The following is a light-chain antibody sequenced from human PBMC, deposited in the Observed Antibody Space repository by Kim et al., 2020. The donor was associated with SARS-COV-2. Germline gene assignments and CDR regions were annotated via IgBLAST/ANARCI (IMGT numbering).Light chain of an antibody. CDR3: QVWHITTDHWM. J-gene: IGLJ3*02. CDR1: ILGSKS. Sequence: APVKTARITGGGSILGSKSVHWDQQKSGQAPVLVMSYDNDRPSGIPERFSGSNSGNTATLTISRVEAGDEADYFCQVWHITTDHWMIGGGTQLTVL. CDR2: YDN. V-gene: IGLV3-21*04.